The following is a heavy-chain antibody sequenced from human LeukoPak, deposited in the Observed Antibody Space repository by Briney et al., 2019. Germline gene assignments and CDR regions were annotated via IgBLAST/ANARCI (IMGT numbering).Heavy chain of an antibody. CDR1: GFTFSSYS. D-gene: IGHD5-18*01. Sequence: GGSLRLSCAASGFTFSSYSMNWVRQASGKGLEWVSSISSSSSYIYYADSVKGRFTISRDNAKNSLYLQMNSLRAEDTAVYYCARDKYSYVPGPIDYWGQGTLVTVSS. V-gene: IGHV3-21*01. J-gene: IGHJ4*02. CDR3: ARDKYSYVPGPIDY. CDR2: ISSSSSYI.